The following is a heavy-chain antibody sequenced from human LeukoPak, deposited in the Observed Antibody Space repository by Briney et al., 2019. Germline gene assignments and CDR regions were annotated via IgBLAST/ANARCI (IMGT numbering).Heavy chain of an antibody. CDR3: ARVYQYYYDSSGYYSD. CDR2: IYSGGST. D-gene: IGHD3-22*01. V-gene: IGHV3-53*01. Sequence: PGGSLRLSCAASGFTFSSYSMNWVRQAPGKGLEWVSVIYSGGSTYYADSVKGRFTISRDNSKNTLYLRMNSLRVEDTAVYYCARVYQYYYDSSGYYSDWGQGTLVTVSS. J-gene: IGHJ4*02. CDR1: GFTFSSYS.